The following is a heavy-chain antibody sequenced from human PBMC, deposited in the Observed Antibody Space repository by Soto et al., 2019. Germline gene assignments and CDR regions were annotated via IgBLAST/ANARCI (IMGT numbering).Heavy chain of an antibody. Sequence: PSETLSLTCTVSGGSISNYYWSWIRQSPGKGLEWIGYIHYSGSTNYNPSLKSRVTISEDLSKNQFSLNLSSVTAGDTAVYYCARDVAYDSGGYYYGAYFGYWGQGALGTVAS. CDR3: ARDVAYDSGGYYYGAYFGY. CDR1: GGSISNYY. D-gene: IGHD3-22*01. V-gene: IGHV4-59*01. J-gene: IGHJ4*02. CDR2: IHYSGST.